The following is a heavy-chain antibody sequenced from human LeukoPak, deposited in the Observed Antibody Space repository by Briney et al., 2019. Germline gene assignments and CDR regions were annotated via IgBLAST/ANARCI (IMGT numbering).Heavy chain of an antibody. CDR2: LSIRGIAF. D-gene: IGHD3-3*01. Sequence: GGSLTLSCEDSGFTFIRYVMNWVRQAPGKGLEWIAYLSIRGIAFPYAHTVKGGFTLARYNAKNSVYLEMNSLRADDTAVYYCARSALLMEGVVEVTALDDWGQGTLVTVSS. CDR3: ARSALLMEGVVEVTALDD. CDR1: GFTFIRYV. J-gene: IGHJ4*02. V-gene: IGHV3-48*03.